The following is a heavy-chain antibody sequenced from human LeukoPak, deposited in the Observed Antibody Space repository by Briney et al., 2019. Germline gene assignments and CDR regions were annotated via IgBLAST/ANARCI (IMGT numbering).Heavy chain of an antibody. CDR3: AKGYCGATSCLQDY. D-gene: IGHD2-2*01. J-gene: IGHJ4*02. V-gene: IGHV3-48*03. CDR1: GFTFSSYE. Sequence: GGSLRLSCVASGFTFSSYEMNWVRQAPGKGLEWVSYISGGGDTVFYADSVKGRFTISRDNAKNSLYLQMNSLRAEDMALYYCAKGYCGATSCLQDYWGQGTLVTVSS. CDR2: ISGGGDTV.